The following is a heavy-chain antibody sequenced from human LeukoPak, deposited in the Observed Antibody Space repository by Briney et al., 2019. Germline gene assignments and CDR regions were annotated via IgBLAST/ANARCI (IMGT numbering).Heavy chain of an antibody. Sequence: GASVKVSCKASGGTFSSYAISWVRQAPGQGLEWMGWISAYNGNTNYAQKLQGRVTMTTDTSTSTAYMELRSLRSDDTAVYYCARPYSSSWSDAFDIWGQGTMVTVSS. CDR2: ISAYNGNT. V-gene: IGHV1-18*01. D-gene: IGHD6-13*01. CDR1: GGTFSSYA. CDR3: ARPYSSSWSDAFDI. J-gene: IGHJ3*02.